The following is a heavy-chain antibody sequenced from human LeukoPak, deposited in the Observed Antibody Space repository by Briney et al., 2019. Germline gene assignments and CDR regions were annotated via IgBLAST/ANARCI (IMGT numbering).Heavy chain of an antibody. Sequence: GGSLRLSCAGSGFTFRDYYMSWIRQAPGKGLEWVSYISSTVSFIYYADSVKGRFSISRDNARNSLYLQMNSLRAEDTAVYYCARGAYSDSSGYYVWGQGTLVTVSS. D-gene: IGHD3-22*01. CDR2: ISSTVSFI. CDR1: GFTFRDYY. CDR3: ARGAYSDSSGYYV. V-gene: IGHV3-11*01. J-gene: IGHJ4*02.